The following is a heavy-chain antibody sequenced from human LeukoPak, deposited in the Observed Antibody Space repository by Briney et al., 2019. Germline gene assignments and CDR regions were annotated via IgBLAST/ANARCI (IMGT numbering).Heavy chain of an antibody. D-gene: IGHD3-9*01. Sequence: ASVKVSCKASGYTFTGYGISLVRQAPGQGLEWMGWISAYNGNTNYAQKLQGRVTMTTDTSTSTAYMELRSLRSDDTAVYYCARDWDDILTGDYWGQGTLVTVSS. CDR1: GYTFTGYG. CDR3: ARDWDDILTGDY. CDR2: ISAYNGNT. V-gene: IGHV1-18*01. J-gene: IGHJ4*02.